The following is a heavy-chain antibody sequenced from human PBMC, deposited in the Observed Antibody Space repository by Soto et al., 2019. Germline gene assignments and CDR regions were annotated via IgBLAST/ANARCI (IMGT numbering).Heavy chain of an antibody. CDR3: ARSIGQQLVWIDY. V-gene: IGHV3-48*02. J-gene: IGHJ4*02. Sequence: PGGSLRLSCAASGFTFSSYSMNWVRQAPGKGLEWVSYISSSSSTIYYADSVKGRFTISRDNDKTSLYLPMNSLRDEDAAVDYCARSIGQQLVWIDYWGQGTLVTVSS. D-gene: IGHD6-13*01. CDR2: ISSSSSTI. CDR1: GFTFSSYS.